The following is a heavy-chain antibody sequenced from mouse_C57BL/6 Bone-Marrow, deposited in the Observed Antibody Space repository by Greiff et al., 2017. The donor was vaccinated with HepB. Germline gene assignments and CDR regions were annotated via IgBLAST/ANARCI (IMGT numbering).Heavy chain of an antibody. V-gene: IGHV14-4*01. CDR1: GFNIKDDY. CDR2: IDPENGDT. D-gene: IGHD2-4*01. Sequence: EVQLQQSGAELVRPGASVKLSCTASGFNIKDDYMHWVKQRPEQGLEWIGWIDPENGDTEYASKFQGKATITADTSSNTAYLQLSSLTSEDTAVYYCTTGDYDERGYAMDYWGQGTSVTVSS. J-gene: IGHJ4*01. CDR3: TTGDYDERGYAMDY.